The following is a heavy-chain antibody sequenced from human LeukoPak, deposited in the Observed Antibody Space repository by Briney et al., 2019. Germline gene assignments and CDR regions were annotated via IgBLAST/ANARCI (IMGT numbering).Heavy chain of an antibody. CDR1: GFTFSSYA. CDR2: ISYDGSNK. D-gene: IGHD3-10*01. CDR3: ARDAVRGAPSPNYFDY. J-gene: IGHJ4*02. V-gene: IGHV3-30-3*01. Sequence: GGSLRLSCAASGFTFSSYAMHWVRQAPGKGLEWVAVISYDGSNKYYADSVKGRFTISRDNSKNTLYLQMNSLRAEDTAVYYCARDAVRGAPSPNYFDYWGQGTLVTVSS.